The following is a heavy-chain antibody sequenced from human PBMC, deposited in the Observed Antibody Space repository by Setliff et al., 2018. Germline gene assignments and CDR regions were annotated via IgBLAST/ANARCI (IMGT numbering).Heavy chain of an antibody. V-gene: IGHV4-61*09. J-gene: IGHJ4*02. Sequence: PSETLSLTCTVSGGSVGNSYYYWNWIRQPAGKGLEWIGHIYTSGTTNYSPSLKSRVTISADTSKNQFSLQLSSVTATDTAVYYCARGRLLYVGDSHYFDNWGQGTLVTVSS. D-gene: IGHD4-17*01. CDR1: GGSVGNSYYY. CDR2: IYTSGTT. CDR3: ARGRLLYVGDSHYFDN.